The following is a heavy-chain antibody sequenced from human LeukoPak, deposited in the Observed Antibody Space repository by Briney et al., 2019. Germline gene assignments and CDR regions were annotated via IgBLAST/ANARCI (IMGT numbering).Heavy chain of an antibody. CDR1: GFTFSSYA. D-gene: IGHD2-2*01. Sequence: HPGGSLRLSCAASGFTFSSYAMSWVRQAPGEGLEWVSAISVSGGSTYYADSVKGRFTISRDNSKNTLSLQMNSLRAEDTAVYYCAKAHCDSTSCSQGTFDYWGQGTLVTVSS. CDR2: ISVSGGST. V-gene: IGHV3-23*01. J-gene: IGHJ4*02. CDR3: AKAHCDSTSCSQGTFDY.